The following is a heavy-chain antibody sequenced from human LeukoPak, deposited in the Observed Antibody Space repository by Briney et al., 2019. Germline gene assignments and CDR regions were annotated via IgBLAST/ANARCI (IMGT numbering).Heavy chain of an antibody. V-gene: IGHV3-53*01. CDR2: IYSGGST. D-gene: IGHD3-22*01. Sequence: GSLRLSCAASGFTVSSNYMSWVRQAPGKGLEWVSVIYSGGSTYYADSVKGRFTISRDNSKNTLYLQMNSLRAEDTAVYYCAREGGGLYYDSSGRGDAFDIWGQGTMVTVSS. CDR1: GFTVSSNY. CDR3: AREGGGLYYDSSGRGDAFDI. J-gene: IGHJ3*02.